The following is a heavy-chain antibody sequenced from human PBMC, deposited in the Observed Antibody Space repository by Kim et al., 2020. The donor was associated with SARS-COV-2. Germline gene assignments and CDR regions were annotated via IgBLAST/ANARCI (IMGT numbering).Heavy chain of an antibody. V-gene: IGHV3-53*01. CDR1: GFTVSGNY. Sequence: GGSLRLSCVVSGFTVSGNYMNWVRQAPGKGLEWVSSIYSGGNTYYADSVKGRFTISRDNSKNTLYLQLNSLRADDTAVYYCARVLGYGHTINCSLLRTKYCATDVWGQGTTVSAS. J-gene: IGHJ6*02. CDR3: ARVLGYGHTINCSLLRTKYCATDV. CDR2: IYSGGNT. D-gene: IGHD3-16*01.